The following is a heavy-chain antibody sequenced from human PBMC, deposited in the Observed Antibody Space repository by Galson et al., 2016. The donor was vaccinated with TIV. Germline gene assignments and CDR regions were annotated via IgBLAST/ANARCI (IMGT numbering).Heavy chain of an antibody. CDR3: TREIAGTTVHS. CDR2: TSHSGYA. D-gene: IGHD1-7*01. CDR1: GGSLSGYF. V-gene: IGHV4-34*01. Sequence: SETLSLTCAVSGGSLSGYFWTWIRQAPGKGLEWIGETSHSGYARHNPSLESRVTLSIDTSKSQFSLQLSSVTAADTAVYYCTREIAGTTVHSWGQGALVTVSS. J-gene: IGHJ4*02.